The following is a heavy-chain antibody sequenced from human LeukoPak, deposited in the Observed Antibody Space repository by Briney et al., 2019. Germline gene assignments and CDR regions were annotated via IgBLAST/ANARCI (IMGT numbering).Heavy chain of an antibody. CDR2: TYYRSKWYN. CDR1: GVTVSSNSAA. Sequence: SQTLSLTCAVSGVTVSSNSAAWNWIRQSPSRGLEWLVRTYYRSKWYNDYAVSVKSRITINPDTSKNQFSLQLNSVTPEDTAVYYCAREGDGYYYYYYGMDVWGQGTTVTVSS. D-gene: IGHD5-24*01. V-gene: IGHV6-1*01. CDR3: AREGDGYYYYYYGMDV. J-gene: IGHJ6*02.